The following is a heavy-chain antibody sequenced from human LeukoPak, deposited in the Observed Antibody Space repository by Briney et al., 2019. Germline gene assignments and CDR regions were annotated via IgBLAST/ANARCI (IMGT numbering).Heavy chain of an antibody. CDR2: INWNGGST. V-gene: IGHV3-20*04. CDR3: AELGITMIGGV. CDR1: GFTFDDYG. J-gene: IGHJ6*04. D-gene: IGHD3-10*02. Sequence: GVSLRLSCAASGFTFDDYGMSWVRQAPGKGLEWVSGINWNGGSTGYADSVKGRFTISRDNAKNSLYLQMNSLRAEDTAVYYCAELGITMIGGVWGKGTTVTISS.